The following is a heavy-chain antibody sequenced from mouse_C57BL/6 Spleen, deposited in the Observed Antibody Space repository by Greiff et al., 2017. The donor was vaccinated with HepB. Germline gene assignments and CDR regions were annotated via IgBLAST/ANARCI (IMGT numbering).Heavy chain of an antibody. V-gene: IGHV1-55*01. CDR3: ARSRYYGSSYEFAY. CDR2: IYPGSGST. D-gene: IGHD1-1*01. J-gene: IGHJ3*01. CDR1: GYTFTSYC. Sequence: QVQLQQPGAELVKPGASVKMSCKASGYTFTSYCITWVKQRPGQGLEWIGDIYPGSGSTNYNEKFKSKATLTVDTSSSTAYMQLSSLTSEDSAVYYCARSRYYGSSYEFAYWGQGTLVTVSA.